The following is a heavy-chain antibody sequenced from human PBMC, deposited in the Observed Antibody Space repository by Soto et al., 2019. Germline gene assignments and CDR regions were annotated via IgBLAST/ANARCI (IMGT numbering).Heavy chain of an antibody. D-gene: IGHD3-16*01. CDR2: INPNSGGT. CDR3: ARDKRFDPTVPYYCGLDV. Sequence: GASVKVSCKVAGDTLTGYYMHWVRQAPGQGLEWMGWINPNSGGTNYAQEFQGRVTMTRDTSISTAYMELSRLRSDDTAVFYCARDKRFDPTVPYYCGLDVWGQGTTVTVSS. V-gene: IGHV1-2*02. CDR1: GDTLTGYY. J-gene: IGHJ6*02.